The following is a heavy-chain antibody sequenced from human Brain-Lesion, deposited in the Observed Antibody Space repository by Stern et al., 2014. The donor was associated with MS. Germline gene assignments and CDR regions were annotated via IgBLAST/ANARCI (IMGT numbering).Heavy chain of an antibody. V-gene: IGHV4-39*01. J-gene: IGHJ3*01. CDR3: GRAGLDDTFDV. Sequence: QVQLEESGPGLVKPSETLSLTCSISGGSVSSNRYYWGWIRQPPGKGLEWIGIIYNGGATFYTPSLKSLVSKPMDASKNQFPRSLGVVTAADTAVYYCGRAGLDDTFDVWGQGTMVTVSS. D-gene: IGHD3/OR15-3a*01. CDR1: GGSVSSNRYY. CDR2: IYNGGAT.